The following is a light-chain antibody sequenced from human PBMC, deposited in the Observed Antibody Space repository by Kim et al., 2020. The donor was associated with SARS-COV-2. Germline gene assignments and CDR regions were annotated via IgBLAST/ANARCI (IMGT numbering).Light chain of an antibody. CDR1: QDIDIY. CDR2: GTS. J-gene: IGKJ2*01. CDR3: QQYFTYPS. Sequence: ATRLTQSPSSLAASTGDTVTITCRASQDIDIYLAWYQQIPGKAPRLLISGTSTLQSGVPSRFSGSGSGTDFTLTIRSLQSEDFATYYCQQYFTYPSFGQGPSWRS. V-gene: IGKV1-8*01.